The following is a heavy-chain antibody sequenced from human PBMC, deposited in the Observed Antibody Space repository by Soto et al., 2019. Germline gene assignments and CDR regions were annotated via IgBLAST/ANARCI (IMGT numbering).Heavy chain of an antibody. J-gene: IGHJ5*02. V-gene: IGHV3-48*02. CDR1: GFTFSSYS. CDR3: ARDEGLDWFDP. Sequence: EVQLVEPGGGLVQPGGSLRLSCAASGFTFSSYSMNWVRQAPGRGLEWVSYISSSSSTTYYADSVKGRFTISRDNAKNSLYLQMKSLRDEDTAVYYCARDEGLDWFDPWGQGTLVTVSS. CDR2: ISSSSSTT. D-gene: IGHD2-15*01.